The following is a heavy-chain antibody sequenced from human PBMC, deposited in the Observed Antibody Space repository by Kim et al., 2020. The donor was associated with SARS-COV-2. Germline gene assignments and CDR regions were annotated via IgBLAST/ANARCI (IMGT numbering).Heavy chain of an antibody. D-gene: IGHD6-19*01. Sequence: ASVKVSCKASGYTFTSYAMHWVRQAPGQRLEWMGWINAGNGNTTYSQKFQGRVTFTRDTSVSTAYMELSSLRSEDTAVYYCARKLGGSSGWKLGRFDYWGQGTLVTVAS. V-gene: IGHV1-3*01. CDR2: INAGNGNT. CDR3: ARKLGGSSGWKLGRFDY. J-gene: IGHJ4*02. CDR1: GYTFTSYA.